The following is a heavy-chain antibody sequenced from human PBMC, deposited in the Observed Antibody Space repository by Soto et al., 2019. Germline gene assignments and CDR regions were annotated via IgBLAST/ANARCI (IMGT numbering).Heavy chain of an antibody. V-gene: IGHV1-69*13. Sequence: ASVKVSCKASGGTFSSYAISWVRQAPGQGLEWMGGIIPIFGTANYAQKFQGRVTITADESTSTAYMELSSLRSEDTAVYYCARESVVAATGPFDYWGQGXLVTVYS. CDR1: GGTFSSYA. CDR2: IIPIFGTA. CDR3: ARESVVAATGPFDY. J-gene: IGHJ4*02. D-gene: IGHD2-15*01.